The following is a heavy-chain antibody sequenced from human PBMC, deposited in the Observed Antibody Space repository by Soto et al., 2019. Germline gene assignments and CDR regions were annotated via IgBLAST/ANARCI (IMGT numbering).Heavy chain of an antibody. CDR3: ARSGVVVVVAAKENDAFDI. Sequence: ESGGGVVQPGRSLRLSCAASGFTFSSYAMHWVRQAPGKGLEWVAVISYDGSNKYYADSVKGRFTISRDNSKNTLYLQMNSLRAEDTAVYYCARSGVVVVVAAKENDAFDIWGQGTMVTVSS. V-gene: IGHV3-30-3*01. CDR2: ISYDGSNK. D-gene: IGHD2-15*01. J-gene: IGHJ3*02. CDR1: GFTFSSYA.